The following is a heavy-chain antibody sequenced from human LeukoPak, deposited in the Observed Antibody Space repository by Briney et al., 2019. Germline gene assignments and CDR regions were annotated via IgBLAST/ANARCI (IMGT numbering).Heavy chain of an antibody. J-gene: IGHJ4*02. CDR2: INPRGGSA. CDR1: GYTFTSFY. Sequence: ASVKVSCKASGYTFTSFYMHWVRQAPGQGLEWMGIINPRGGSATSAQKFQGRVTLTRDTSTSTVYMELSSLRSEDTAVYYCARELRPYYDFWSGSSYYFDYWGQGTLVTVSS. D-gene: IGHD3-3*01. V-gene: IGHV1-46*01. CDR3: ARELRPYYDFWSGSSYYFDY.